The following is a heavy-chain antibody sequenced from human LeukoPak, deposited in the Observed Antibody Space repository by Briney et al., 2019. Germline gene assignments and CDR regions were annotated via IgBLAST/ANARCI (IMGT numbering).Heavy chain of an antibody. CDR3: ARGEGYYDSSGLVDY. J-gene: IGHJ4*02. Sequence: PSETLSLTCTVSGGSISSSSYYWGWIRQPPGKGLEWIGSIYYSGSTYYNPSLKSRVTISVDTPKNQFSLKLSSVTAADTAVYYCARGEGYYDSSGLVDYWGQGTLVTVSS. CDR1: GGSISSSSYY. CDR2: IYYSGST. D-gene: IGHD3-22*01. V-gene: IGHV4-39*07.